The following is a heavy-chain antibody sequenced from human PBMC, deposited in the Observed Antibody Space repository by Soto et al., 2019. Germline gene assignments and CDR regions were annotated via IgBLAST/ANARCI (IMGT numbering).Heavy chain of an antibody. D-gene: IGHD3-16*01. CDR1: GFTFSSYA. Sequence: QVQLVESGGGVVQPGRSLRLSCAASGFTFSSYAMHWVRRAPGKGLEWMAVMSYDGSNKYYADSAKGRFTISRDNSKNTLDLQMSSLRPEDTALYYCARDGGGYWGQGPLVIVSS. CDR2: MSYDGSNK. V-gene: IGHV3-30-3*01. J-gene: IGHJ4*02. CDR3: ARDGGGY.